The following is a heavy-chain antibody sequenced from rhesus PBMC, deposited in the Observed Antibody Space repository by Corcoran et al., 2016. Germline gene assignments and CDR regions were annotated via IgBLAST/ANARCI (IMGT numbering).Heavy chain of an antibody. CDR1: GGPISAYYY. CDR3: ARRPSGYAYFEF. D-gene: IGHD5-24*01. V-gene: IGHV4-143*01. Sequence: VQLQESGPGLVKPSETLSLTCAVYGGPISAYYYCRWIRQSPGQGLEWFGQIYGGSGSPNYNPSLKSRVTVSKDTAKNQFSRKLSLGTAADTAVYYCARRPSGYAYFEFWGQGALVTVSS. J-gene: IGHJ1*01. CDR2: IYGGSGSP.